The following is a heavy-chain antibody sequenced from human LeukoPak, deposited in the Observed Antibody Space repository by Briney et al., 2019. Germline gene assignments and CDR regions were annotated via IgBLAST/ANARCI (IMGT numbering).Heavy chain of an antibody. D-gene: IGHD1-26*01. CDR3: TRDPISGSYRREYYYYYGMDV. CDR1: GFTFGDYA. J-gene: IGHJ6*02. CDR2: IRSKAYGGTT. V-gene: IGHV3-49*03. Sequence: GGSLRLSCTASGFTFGDYAMSWFRQAPGKGLEWVGFIRSKAYGGTTECAASVKGRFTISRDDSKSIAYLQMNSLKTEDTAVYYCTRDPISGSYRREYYYYYGMDVWGQGTTVTVSS.